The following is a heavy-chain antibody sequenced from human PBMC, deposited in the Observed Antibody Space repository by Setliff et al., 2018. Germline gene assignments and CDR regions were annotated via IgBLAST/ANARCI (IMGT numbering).Heavy chain of an antibody. J-gene: IGHJ4*02. V-gene: IGHV1-24*01. CDR1: GYTLTELS. Sequence: GASVKVSCKVSGYTLTELSMHWVRQAPGKGLEWMGGFDPEDGETIYAQKFQGRVTMTEDTSTDTAYMELSSLISEDTAVYYCAPLTRRYGSGSYPFDYWGQGTLVTVSS. D-gene: IGHD3-10*01. CDR3: APLTRRYGSGSYPFDY. CDR2: FDPEDGET.